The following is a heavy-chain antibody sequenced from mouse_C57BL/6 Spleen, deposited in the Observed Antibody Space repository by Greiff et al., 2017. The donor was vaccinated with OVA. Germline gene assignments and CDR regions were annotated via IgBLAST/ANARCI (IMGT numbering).Heavy chain of an antibody. CDR3: ARDLRTWFAY. Sequence: EVQLQQSGPGLVKPSQSLSLTCSVTGYSITSGYYWNWIRQFPGNKLEWMGYISYDGSNNYNPSLKNRISITRGTSKNQFFLKLNSVTTEDTATYYCARDLRTWFAYWGQGTLVTVSA. CDR1: GYSITSGYY. J-gene: IGHJ3*01. V-gene: IGHV3-6*01. CDR2: ISYDGSN.